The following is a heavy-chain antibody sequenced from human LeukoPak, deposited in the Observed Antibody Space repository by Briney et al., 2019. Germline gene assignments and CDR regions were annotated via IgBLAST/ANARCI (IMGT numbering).Heavy chain of an antibody. CDR3: ARGESAYDFWSGRMDV. CDR2: IIPIFGTA. Sequence: ASVTVSFKASGGTFSIYAISWVRQAPGQGLEGMGGIIPIFGTANYAQKFQGRVTITADESTSTAYMELSSLRSEDTAVYYCARGESAYDFWSGRMDVWGKGTTVTVSS. V-gene: IGHV1-69*13. CDR1: GGTFSIYA. D-gene: IGHD3-3*01. J-gene: IGHJ6*03.